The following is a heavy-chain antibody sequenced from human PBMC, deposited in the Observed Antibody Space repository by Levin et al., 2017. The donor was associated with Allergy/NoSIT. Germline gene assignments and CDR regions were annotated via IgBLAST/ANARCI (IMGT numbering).Heavy chain of an antibody. CDR1: GYTFTGYY. J-gene: IGHJ4*02. Sequence: GESLKISCKASGYTFTGYYMHWVRQAPGQGLEWMGRINPNSGGTNYAQKFQGRVTMTRDTSISTAYMELSRLRSDDTAVYYCARGPIYCSGGSCLIYWGQGTLVTVSS. CDR2: INPNSGGT. CDR3: ARGPIYCSGGSCLIY. D-gene: IGHD2-15*01. V-gene: IGHV1-2*06.